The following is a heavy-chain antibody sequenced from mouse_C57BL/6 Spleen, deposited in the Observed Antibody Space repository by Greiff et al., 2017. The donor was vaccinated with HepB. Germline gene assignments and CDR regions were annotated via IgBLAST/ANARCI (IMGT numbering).Heavy chain of an antibody. V-gene: IGHV1-55*01. Sequence: QVQLQQPGAELVKPGASVKMSCKASGYTFTSYWITWVKQRPGQGLEWIGDIYPGSGSTNYNEKFKSKATLTVDTSSSTAYMQLSSLTSEDSAVYNCAREWLRRNAMDYWGQGTSVTVSS. CDR1: GYTFTSYW. CDR2: IYPGSGST. CDR3: AREWLRRNAMDY. J-gene: IGHJ4*01. D-gene: IGHD2-2*01.